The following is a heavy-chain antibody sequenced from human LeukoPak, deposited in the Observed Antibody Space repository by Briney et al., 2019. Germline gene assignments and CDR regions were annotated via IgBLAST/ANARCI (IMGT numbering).Heavy chain of an antibody. J-gene: IGHJ4*02. CDR2: IYYSGST. D-gene: IGHD3-10*01. CDR3: ARHPRYGSGSYPIDY. V-gene: IGHV4-39*07. CDR1: GGSISSSSYY. Sequence: PSETLSLTCTVSGGSISSSSYYWGWIRQPPGKGLEWIGSIYYSGSTYYNPSLKSRVTISVDTSKNQFSLKLSSVTAADTAVYYCARHPRYGSGSYPIDYWGQGTLVTVSS.